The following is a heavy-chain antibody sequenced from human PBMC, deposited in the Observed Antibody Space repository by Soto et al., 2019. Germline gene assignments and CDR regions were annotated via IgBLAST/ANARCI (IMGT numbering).Heavy chain of an antibody. V-gene: IGHV3-74*01. CDR1: GLTFSAYA. J-gene: IGHJ4*02. CDR3: ARGYSSGPDY. CDR2: INSDGSTT. D-gene: IGHD6-19*01. Sequence: GSLRLACAASGLTFSAYAMSWVRQAPGKGLVWVSRINSDGSTTTYADSVKGRFTISRDNAKSTLYLQLNSLRAEDTALYYCARGYSSGPDYWGQGTLVTVSS.